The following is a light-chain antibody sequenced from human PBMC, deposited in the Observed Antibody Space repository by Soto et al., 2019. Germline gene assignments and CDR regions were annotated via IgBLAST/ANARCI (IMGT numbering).Light chain of an antibody. CDR2: GAS. Sequence: EIVMTQSPATLSVSPGERATLSRRASQSVSSNFAWYQKKRGQAPRLLICGASTRATGFPARFSGSGSGTEFTLTISSLQSEDFTFHYCQQCNNWTFGQGTKVDIK. J-gene: IGKJ1*01. V-gene: IGKV3-15*01. CDR1: QSVSSN. CDR3: QQCNNWT.